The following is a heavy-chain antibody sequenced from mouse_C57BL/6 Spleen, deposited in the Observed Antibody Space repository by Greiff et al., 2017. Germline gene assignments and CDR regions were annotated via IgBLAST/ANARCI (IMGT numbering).Heavy chain of an antibody. CDR3: TRELTGSFAY. Sequence: EVKLVESGEGLVKPGGSLKLSCAASGFTFSSYAMSWVRQTPEKRLEWVAYISSGGDYIYYADTVKGRFTISRDNARNTLYLQMSSLKSEDTAMYYCTRELTGSFAYWGQGTLVTVSA. D-gene: IGHD4-1*01. CDR1: GFTFSSYA. J-gene: IGHJ3*01. CDR2: ISSGGDYI. V-gene: IGHV5-9-1*02.